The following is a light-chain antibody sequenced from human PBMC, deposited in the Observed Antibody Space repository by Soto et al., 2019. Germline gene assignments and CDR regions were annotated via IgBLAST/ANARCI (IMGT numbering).Light chain of an antibody. Sequence: MTQSPDTLSVSPGDRVTLSCRASHSVGTNLAWYQQKPGQAPRLLIYGASARATDVPVRLSGSGSGTEFTITISSLQSEDFAIYYCQQYNNWPTLTFGPGTRVEIK. CDR3: QQYNNWPTLT. V-gene: IGKV3-15*01. J-gene: IGKJ1*01. CDR1: HSVGTN. CDR2: GAS.